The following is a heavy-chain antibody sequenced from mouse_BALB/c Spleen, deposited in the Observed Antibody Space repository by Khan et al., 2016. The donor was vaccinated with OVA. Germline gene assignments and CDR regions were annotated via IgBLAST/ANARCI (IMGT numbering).Heavy chain of an antibody. CDR1: GYTFTEYT. J-gene: IGHJ4*01. Sequence: IQLVQSGPELVKPGASVKISCKTSGYTFTEYTLHWMKQSHGKSLEWIGVINPKNGVTSYNQKFKGKATLTVDKSSCTAYMEFRSLTSEDSAVYYCARGAGRYWGQGTSVTVSS. CDR2: INPKNGVT. V-gene: IGHV1-18*01. CDR3: ARGAGRY. D-gene: IGHD3-3*01.